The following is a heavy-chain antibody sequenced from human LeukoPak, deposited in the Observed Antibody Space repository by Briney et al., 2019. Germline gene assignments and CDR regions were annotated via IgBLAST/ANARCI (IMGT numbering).Heavy chain of an antibody. V-gene: IGHV4-59*08. Sequence: SETLSLTCTVSGGSISGYYWSWIRQPPGKGLEWIGYIYYSGSTNYNPSLKSRLTISIDTSENQFSLKLSSVTAADTAVYYCAREYSSSSGRRAFDIWGQGTMLSVSS. CDR1: GGSISGYY. CDR3: AREYSSSSGRRAFDI. J-gene: IGHJ3*02. CDR2: IYYSGST. D-gene: IGHD6-6*01.